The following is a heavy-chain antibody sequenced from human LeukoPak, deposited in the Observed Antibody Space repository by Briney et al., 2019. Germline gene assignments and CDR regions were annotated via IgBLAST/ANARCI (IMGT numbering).Heavy chain of an antibody. J-gene: IGHJ6*03. CDR1: GDSFSGFY. V-gene: IGHV4-34*01. D-gene: IGHD2/OR15-2a*01. Sequence: SETLSLTCGVYGDSFSGFYWTWVRQAPGKGLEWIGEISYSVTPRYNPSLNSRITITLDTSKKQISLNLSPVTAADTAVYYCVRGNVKHYHSVADEYYYYMDVWGKGTAVIVTS. CDR2: ISYSVTP. CDR3: VRGNVKHYHSVADEYYYYMDV.